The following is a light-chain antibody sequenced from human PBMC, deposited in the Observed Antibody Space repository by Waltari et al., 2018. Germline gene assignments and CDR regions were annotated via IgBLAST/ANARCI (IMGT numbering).Light chain of an antibody. CDR2: GNN. J-gene: IGLJ3*02. CDR3: QSYDISLSGRV. V-gene: IGLV1-40*01. Sequence: QSVLTQPPSVSGAPGQRVTIPCTGSSSTIGAGYDVHWYQQLPGTAPKLLIYGNNNRPSGVPDRFSGSKSGTSASLAITGLQAEDEADYYCQSYDISLSGRVFGGGTKLTVL. CDR1: SSTIGAGYD.